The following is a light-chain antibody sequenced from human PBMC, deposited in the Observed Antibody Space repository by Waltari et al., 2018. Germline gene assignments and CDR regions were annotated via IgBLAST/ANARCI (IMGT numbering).Light chain of an antibody. CDR2: DAS. J-gene: IGKJ1*01. Sequence: DIEMTQSPSSLSASVGDRVTITCRASQDIRTYLAWYQQKPGKVPALRIYDASTLQSGVPSRFSGRGSGTEFTLTITSLQPEDVATYFCQGYDTAPRTFGQGTKVE. CDR3: QGYDTAPRT. CDR1: QDIRTY. V-gene: IGKV1-27*01.